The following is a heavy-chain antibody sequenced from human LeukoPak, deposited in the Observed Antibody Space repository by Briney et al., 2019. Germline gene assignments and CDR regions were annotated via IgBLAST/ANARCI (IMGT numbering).Heavy chain of an antibody. CDR2: IHYSGST. CDR3: ASLHNYGSGN. CDR1: GGSISSYF. D-gene: IGHD3-10*01. V-gene: IGHV4-59*12. Sequence: SETLSLTCSVSGGSISSYFWSWIRQPPGKGLEWIAYIHYSGSTYYNPSLKSRVTISVDTSKNQFSLKLSSVTAADTAVYYCASLHNYGSGNWGQGTLVTVSS. J-gene: IGHJ4*02.